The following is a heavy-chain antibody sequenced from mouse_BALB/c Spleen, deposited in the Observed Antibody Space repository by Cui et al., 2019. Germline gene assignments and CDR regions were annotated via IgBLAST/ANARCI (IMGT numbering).Heavy chain of an antibody. V-gene: IGHV1-72*01. CDR3: ARYDYYGSSYFDY. J-gene: IGHJ2*01. CDR1: GYTFTSYW. CDR2: IDPNSGGT. D-gene: IGHD1-1*01. Sequence: VYQLQPRHHLAKPVAPVKPFCKASGYTFTSYWMHWVKQRPGRGLEWIGRIDPNSGGTKYNEKFKSKATLTVDKPSSTAYMQLSSLTSEDSAVYYCARYDYYGSSYFDYWGQGTTLTVSS.